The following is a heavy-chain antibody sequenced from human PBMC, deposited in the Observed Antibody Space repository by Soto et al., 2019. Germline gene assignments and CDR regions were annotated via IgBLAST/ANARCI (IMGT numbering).Heavy chain of an antibody. J-gene: IGHJ4*02. CDR3: ARVGAAAGPYYFDY. CDR1: GRTFTSYA. D-gene: IGHD6-13*01. V-gene: IGHV1-3*01. Sequence: ASVKVSCKASGRTFTSYAMHWVRQAPGQRLEWMGWINAGNGNTKYSQKFQGRVTITRDTSASTAYMELSSLRSEDTAVYYCARVGAAAGPYYFDYWGQGTLVTVSS. CDR2: INAGNGNT.